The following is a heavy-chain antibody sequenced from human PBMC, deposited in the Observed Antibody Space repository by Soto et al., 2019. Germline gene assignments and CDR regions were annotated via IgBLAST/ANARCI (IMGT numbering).Heavy chain of an antibody. CDR2: IRSKAYGGTT. V-gene: IGHV3-49*03. Sequence: GGSLRLSCTASGFTFGDYAMSWFRQAPGKGLEWVGFIRSKAYGGTTEYAASVKGRFTISRDDSKSIAYLQMNSLKTEDTAVYYCTRVFRGYCSGGSCSRTDYWGQGTLVTVSS. D-gene: IGHD2-15*01. J-gene: IGHJ4*02. CDR3: TRVFRGYCSGGSCSRTDY. CDR1: GFTFGDYA.